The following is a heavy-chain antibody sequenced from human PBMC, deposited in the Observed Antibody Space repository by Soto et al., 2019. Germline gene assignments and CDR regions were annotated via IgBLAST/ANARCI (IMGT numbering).Heavy chain of an antibody. Sequence: QVQLVESGGGVVQPGRSLRLSCAASGFTFSAYGMHWVRQAPGKGLEWLAMIYYDGNNKYYADSVEGRFTISRDNSKNTLELQMSSLRAEDTAVYYCARVGGTVTSDYWGQGTLVTVSS. CDR2: IYYDGNNK. J-gene: IGHJ4*02. V-gene: IGHV3-33*01. CDR3: ARVGGTVTSDY. D-gene: IGHD4-17*01. CDR1: GFTFSAYG.